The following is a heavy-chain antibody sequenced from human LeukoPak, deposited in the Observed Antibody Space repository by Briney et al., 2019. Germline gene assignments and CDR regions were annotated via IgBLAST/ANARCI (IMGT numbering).Heavy chain of an antibody. V-gene: IGHV4-39*07. CDR3: ARGLLGQWLAAPPDY. CDR2: INHSGST. Sequence: SETLSLTCTVSGGSISSSSYYWGWIRQPPGKGLEWIGEINHSGSTNYNPSLKSRVTISVDTSKNQFSLKLSSVTAADTAVYYCARGLLGQWLAAPPDYWGQGTLVTVSS. D-gene: IGHD6-19*01. J-gene: IGHJ4*02. CDR1: GGSISSSSYY.